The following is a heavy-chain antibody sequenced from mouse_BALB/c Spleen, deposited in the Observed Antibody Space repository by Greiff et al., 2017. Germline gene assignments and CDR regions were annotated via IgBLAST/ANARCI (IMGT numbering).Heavy chain of an antibody. CDR2: IWAGGST. CDR3: ARESDSSGYAHYAMDY. V-gene: IGHV2-9*02. D-gene: IGHD3-2*01. CDR1: GFSLTSYG. Sequence: QVQLKESGPGLVAPSQSLSITCTVSGFSLTSYGVHWVRQPPGKGLEWLGVIWAGGSTNYNSALMSRLSISKDNSKSQVFLKMNSLQTDDTAMYYCARESDSSGYAHYAMDYWGQGTSVTVSS. J-gene: IGHJ4*01.